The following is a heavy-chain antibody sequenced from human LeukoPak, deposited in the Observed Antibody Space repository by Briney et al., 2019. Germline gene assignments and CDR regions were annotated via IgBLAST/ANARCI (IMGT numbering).Heavy chain of an antibody. CDR2: IRDKTNNYAT. CDR1: GFTFSGSA. J-gene: IGHJ4*02. Sequence: PGGSLRLSCAASGFTFSGSAIHWVRQASGKGLEWVGRIRDKTNNYATAYAASVKGRFTISRDDPKNTAYLQMNSLKTEDTAIYYCTRLVTDAHFDYWGQGTLVTVSS. CDR3: TRLVTDAHFDY. V-gene: IGHV3-73*01. D-gene: IGHD3-16*02.